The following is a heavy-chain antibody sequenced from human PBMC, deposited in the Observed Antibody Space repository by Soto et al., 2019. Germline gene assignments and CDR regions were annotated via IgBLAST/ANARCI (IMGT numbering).Heavy chain of an antibody. Sequence: QITLKESGPTLVKPTQTLTLTCTFSGFSLSSRGMGVAWIRQPPGKALEWLALIYWDDDKQYSPSLKTRLTVTKDTSKNQVVFTLTNMDPVDTGTYYCVHRRAWFGELDYWGQGILVTVSS. D-gene: IGHD3-10*01. J-gene: IGHJ4*02. V-gene: IGHV2-5*02. CDR3: VHRRAWFGELDY. CDR1: GFSLSSRGMG. CDR2: IYWDDDK.